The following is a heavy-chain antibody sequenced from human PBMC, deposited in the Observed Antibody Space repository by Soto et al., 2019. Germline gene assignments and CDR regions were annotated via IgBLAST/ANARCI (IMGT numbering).Heavy chain of an antibody. J-gene: IGHJ5*02. CDR2: MNPNSGNT. CDR3: ARVGGLSEYTVFGCSGCSCYFDNWFDP. V-gene: IGHV1-8*01. CDR1: GYTFTSYD. Sequence: QVQLVQSGAEVKKPGASVKVSCKASGYTFTSYDINWVRQATGQGLEWMGWMNPNSGNTGYAQKFQGRVTMTRNTSIGTAYMGLSSLRSEDTAVYYCARVGGLSEYTVFGCSGCSCYFDNWFDPWGQGPLVTVSS. D-gene: IGHD2-15*01.